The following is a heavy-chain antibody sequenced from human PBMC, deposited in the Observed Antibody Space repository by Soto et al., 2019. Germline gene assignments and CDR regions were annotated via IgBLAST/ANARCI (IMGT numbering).Heavy chain of an antibody. CDR3: ARCLSSGWFHFDC. J-gene: IGHJ4*02. CDR2: IYPGDSDT. D-gene: IGHD6-19*01. CDR1: GYNFPNNW. V-gene: IGHV5-51*01. Sequence: GESLKISCKVSGYNFPNNWIGWVRQTPGKGLEWMGIIYPGDSDTRYSPSFQGHVTISVDKSLSTVYLQWSSLKASDTAMYFCARCLSSGWFHFDCWGQGTQVTISS.